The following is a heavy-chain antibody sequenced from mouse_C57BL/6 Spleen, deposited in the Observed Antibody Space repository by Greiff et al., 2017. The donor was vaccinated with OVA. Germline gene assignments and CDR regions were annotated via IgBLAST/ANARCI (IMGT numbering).Heavy chain of an antibody. D-gene: IGHD2-5*01. CDR1: GFTFSNYW. CDR3: TAYYSILYAMDY. CDR2: IRLKSDNYAT. Sequence: EVQLVESGGGLVQPGGSMKLSCVASGFTFSNYWMNWVRQSPEKGLEWVAQIRLKSDNYATHYAESVKGRFTISRDDSKSSVYLQMNNLRAEDTGIYYCTAYYSILYAMDYWGQGTSVTVSS. V-gene: IGHV6-3*01. J-gene: IGHJ4*01.